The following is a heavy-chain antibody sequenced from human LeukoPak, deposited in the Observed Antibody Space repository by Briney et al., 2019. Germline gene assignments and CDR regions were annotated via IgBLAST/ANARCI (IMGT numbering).Heavy chain of an antibody. CDR1: GGSISSSSYY. Sequence: SETLSLTCTVSGGSISSSSYYWGWIRQPPGKGLEWIGSIYYSGSTYYNPSLKSRVTISVDTSKNQFSLKLSSVTAADTAVYYCARHPQDIVVVVAATQRTGWFDPWGQGTLVTVSS. CDR2: IYYSGST. D-gene: IGHD2-15*01. CDR3: ARHPQDIVVVVAATQRTGWFDP. J-gene: IGHJ5*02. V-gene: IGHV4-39*01.